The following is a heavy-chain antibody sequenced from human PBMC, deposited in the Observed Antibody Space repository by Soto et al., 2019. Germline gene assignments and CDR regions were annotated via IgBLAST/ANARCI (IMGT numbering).Heavy chain of an antibody. CDR1: GDTFTGYY. V-gene: IGHV1-2*02. Sequence: QVQLVQSGAEVKKPGASVKVSCEASGDTFTGYYVHWVRQAPGQGLEWMGWISPHGGGAKYAQNFQGRDTLTTETSHSTAYKEVTRLRSDDTAVYFCARGASGGNPPMSWGQGTLVTASS. J-gene: IGHJ4*02. D-gene: IGHD6-25*01. CDR3: ARGASGGNPPMS. CDR2: ISPHGGGA.